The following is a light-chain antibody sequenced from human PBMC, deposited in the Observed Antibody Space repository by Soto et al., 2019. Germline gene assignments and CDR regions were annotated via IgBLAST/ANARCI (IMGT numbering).Light chain of an antibody. J-gene: IGKJ5*01. Sequence: IFLTQSPDTLSLSPGERATLTCRASQSVTNYIAWYQQRPGQAPRLLIYDASNRATGAPARFSGSGSGTEFTLTISSLQSEDFAVYHCQQYNNWPITFGQGTRLDIK. V-gene: IGKV3-11*01. CDR1: QSVTNY. CDR3: QQYNNWPIT. CDR2: DAS.